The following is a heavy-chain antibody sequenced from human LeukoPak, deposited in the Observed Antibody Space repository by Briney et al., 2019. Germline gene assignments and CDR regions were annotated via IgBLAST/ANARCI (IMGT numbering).Heavy chain of an antibody. CDR1: GGSISSGDCY. CDR3: ARPYYYDSRIDP. D-gene: IGHD3-22*01. Sequence: SQTLSLTCTVSGGSISSGDCYWSWIRQPPGKGLEWIAYTYYSGSTYYNPSLKSRVTMSADTSKNQLSLKLSSVTAADTAVYYCARPYYYDSRIDPWGQGILVTVSS. J-gene: IGHJ5*02. V-gene: IGHV4-30-4*01. CDR2: TYYSGST.